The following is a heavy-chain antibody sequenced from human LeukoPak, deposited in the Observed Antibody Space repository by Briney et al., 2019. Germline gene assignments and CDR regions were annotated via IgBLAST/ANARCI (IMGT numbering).Heavy chain of an antibody. D-gene: IGHD1-26*01. CDR2: INPHSGAT. CDR3: ARGAKVGATFDC. J-gene: IGHJ4*02. Sequence: ASVKVSCKASGYTFTEYPMHWVRQAPGQGPQWMGDINPHSGATSYAQTFQGRVTMTLDTSINTAYMDLIRLKIDDTAIYFCARGAKVGATFDCWGQGTLLTVSS. CDR1: GYTFTEYP. V-gene: IGHV1-2*02.